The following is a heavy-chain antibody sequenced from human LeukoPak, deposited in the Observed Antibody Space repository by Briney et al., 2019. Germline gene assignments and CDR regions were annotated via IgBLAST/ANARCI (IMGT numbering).Heavy chain of an antibody. CDR3: ARKISSSSWDY. J-gene: IGHJ4*02. D-gene: IGHD6-6*01. V-gene: IGHV4-34*01. Sequence: SETLSLTCAVYGGSFSGYYWSWIRQPPGKGLEWIGEINHSGSTNYNPSLTSRVTISVDTSKNQFSLKLSSVTAADTAVYYCARKISSSSWDYWGQGTLVTVSS. CDR1: GGSFSGYY. CDR2: INHSGST.